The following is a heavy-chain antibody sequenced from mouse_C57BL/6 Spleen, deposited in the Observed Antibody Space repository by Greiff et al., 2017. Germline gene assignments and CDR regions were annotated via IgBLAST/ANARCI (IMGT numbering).Heavy chain of an antibody. D-gene: IGHD1-1*02. CDR1: GYTFTSYG. V-gene: IGHV1-81*01. Sequence: QVQLQQSGAELVKPGASVKLSCKASGYTFTSYGMSWVKQRPGQGLEWIGEIYPGSGNTYYTEKFKGKDTMTADKSSSTAYMELRSLTSEDTAVYFCARVGYGGDYYDMDYWGQGTSVTVSS. CDR2: IYPGSGNT. CDR3: ARVGYGGDYYDMDY. J-gene: IGHJ4*01.